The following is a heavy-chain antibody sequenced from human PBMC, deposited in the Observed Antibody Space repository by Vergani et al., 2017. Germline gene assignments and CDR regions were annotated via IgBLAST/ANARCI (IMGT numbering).Heavy chain of an antibody. CDR1: GFTFSSYS. CDR2: ISVGSSTI. CDR3: ARAGIAGAALAGGYYYAMDV. Sequence: EVQLVESGGGLVQPGGSLRLSCAASGFTFSSYSMNWVRQAPGTGLEWVSYISVGSSTIYYADSVKGRFTISRDNAKNSLYLQMNSLRAEDTAVYYCARAGIAGAALAGGYYYAMDVWGQGTTVTVSS. V-gene: IGHV3-48*01. J-gene: IGHJ6*02. D-gene: IGHD6-19*01.